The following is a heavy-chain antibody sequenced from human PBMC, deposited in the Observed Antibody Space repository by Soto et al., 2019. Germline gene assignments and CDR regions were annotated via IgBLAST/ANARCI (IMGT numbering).Heavy chain of an antibody. D-gene: IGHD2-21*02. Sequence: GGSLRLSCAASGFTFSSYAMHWVRQAPGKGLEWVAVISYDGSNKYYADSVKGRFTISRDKSKNTLYLQMNSLRAEDTAVYYCARGGTHIVVVTARVHWGQGTLVTVSS. CDR1: GFTFSSYA. CDR2: ISYDGSNK. CDR3: ARGGTHIVVVTARVH. J-gene: IGHJ4*02. V-gene: IGHV3-30-3*01.